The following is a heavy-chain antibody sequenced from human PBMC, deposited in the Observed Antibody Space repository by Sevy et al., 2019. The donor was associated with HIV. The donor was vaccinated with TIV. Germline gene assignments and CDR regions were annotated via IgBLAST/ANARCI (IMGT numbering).Heavy chain of an antibody. CDR2: ISSNGDNG. Sequence: GGSLRLSCAASGFTFRTYAFHWVRQAPGRGLEWIGLISSNGDNGLYATSVRGRFTISRDNSMNILYLQMTSLTPDDTDVYYCARGPEWELTSFLSHWGQGTLVTVSS. CDR1: GFTFRTYA. D-gene: IGHD1-26*01. V-gene: IGHV3-30-3*01. CDR3: ARGPEWELTSFLSH. J-gene: IGHJ4*02.